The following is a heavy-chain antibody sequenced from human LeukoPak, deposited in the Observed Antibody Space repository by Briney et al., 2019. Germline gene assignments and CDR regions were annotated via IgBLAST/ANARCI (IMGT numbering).Heavy chain of an antibody. CDR2: IRFDGSNK. CDR1: GFTFSTYG. J-gene: IGHJ6*02. Sequence: GGSLRLSCAASGFTFSTYGMHWVRQAPGKGLEWVAFIRFDGSNKYYADSVKGRFTISRDNSKNTLYLQMNSLRAEDTAVYYCATDTAVSMVRGVIVPHYYYYGMDVWGQGTTVTVSS. D-gene: IGHD3-10*01. V-gene: IGHV3-30*02. CDR3: ATDTAVSMVRGVIVPHYYYYGMDV.